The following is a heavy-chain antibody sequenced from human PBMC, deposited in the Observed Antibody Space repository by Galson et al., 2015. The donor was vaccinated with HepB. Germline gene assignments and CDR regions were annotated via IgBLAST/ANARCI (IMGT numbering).Heavy chain of an antibody. CDR3: WMIGTDFDY. D-gene: IGHD2-21*01. V-gene: IGHV3-33*01. Sequence: SLRLSCAASGFVFSRHGMHWARQAPGKGLEWVAVVWYDGTKQYYSESVEGRFTISRDNSKNMEHLQMNSLRVEDTAVYYCWMIGTDFDYWGQGTLVTVSS. CDR1: GFVFSRHG. CDR2: VWYDGTKQ. J-gene: IGHJ4*02.